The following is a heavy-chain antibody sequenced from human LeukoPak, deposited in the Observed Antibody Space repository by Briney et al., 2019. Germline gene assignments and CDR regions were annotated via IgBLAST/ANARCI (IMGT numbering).Heavy chain of an antibody. J-gene: IGHJ1*01. CDR3: AKGEQWLVLYFQH. Sequence: GGSLRLSCAVSGFTFSSYAMSWVRQAPREGLEWVAAISGSGGGTDYADSVKDRFTISRDNSKNTLYLQMNSLRAEDTAVYYCAKGEQWLVLYFQHWGQGTLVTVSS. V-gene: IGHV3-23*01. D-gene: IGHD6-19*01. CDR1: GFTFSSYA. CDR2: ISGSGGGT.